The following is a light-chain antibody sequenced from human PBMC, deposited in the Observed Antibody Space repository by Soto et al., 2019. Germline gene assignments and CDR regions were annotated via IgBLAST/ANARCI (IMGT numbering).Light chain of an antibody. CDR2: SNN. Sequence: QSVLTQPPSASGTPGQRVTFSCSGSSSNIGSNTVNWFQQLPGTAPTLLIYSNNQRPSGVPDRFSGSRSGTSASLAISGLQSEDEADYYCAAWDDSLNGYVFGTGTKLTVL. CDR3: AAWDDSLNGYV. CDR1: SSNIGSNT. J-gene: IGLJ1*01. V-gene: IGLV1-44*01.